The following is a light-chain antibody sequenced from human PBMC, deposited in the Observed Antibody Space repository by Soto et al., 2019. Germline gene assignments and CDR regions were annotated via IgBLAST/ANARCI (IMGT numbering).Light chain of an antibody. CDR1: QGISSA. V-gene: IGKV1D-13*01. CDR3: QQFNNYPLT. J-gene: IGKJ4*01. CDR2: DAS. Sequence: AIQLTQSPSSLSASVGDRVTITCRASQGISSALAWYQRKPGKAPKLLIYDASSLESGVPSRFSGSGSGTDFTLTISSLQPEDFATYYCQQFNNYPLTFGGGTKVETK.